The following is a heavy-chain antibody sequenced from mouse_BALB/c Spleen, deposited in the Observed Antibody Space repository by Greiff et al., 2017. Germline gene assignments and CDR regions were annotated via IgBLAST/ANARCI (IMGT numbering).Heavy chain of an antibody. J-gene: IGHJ4*01. V-gene: IGHV5-12-1*01. CDR2: ISSGGGST. CDR3: ARPESMITTAMDY. CDR1: GFAFSSYD. Sequence: EVKVVESGGGLVKPGGSLKLSCAASGFAFSSYDMSWVRQTPEKRLEWVAYISSGGGSTYYPDTVKGRFTISRDNAKNTLYLQMSSLKSEDTAMYYCARPESMITTAMDYWGQGTSVTVSS. D-gene: IGHD2-4*01.